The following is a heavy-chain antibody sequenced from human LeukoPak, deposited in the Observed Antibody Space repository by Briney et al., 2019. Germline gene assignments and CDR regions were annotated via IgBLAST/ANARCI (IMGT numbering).Heavy chain of an antibody. J-gene: IGHJ4*02. D-gene: IGHD6-19*01. CDR3: ARDPGVRWLVGFDY. CDR2: IWYDGSNK. V-gene: IGHV3-33*01. Sequence: GGSLTLSCAASGFTFSTYGMHWVRQAPGKGLEWVADIWYDGSNKYYEDSVKGRFTISRDNSKNTLYLQMNSLRAEDTAVYYCARDPGVRWLVGFDYWGQGTLVTVSS. CDR1: GFTFSTYG.